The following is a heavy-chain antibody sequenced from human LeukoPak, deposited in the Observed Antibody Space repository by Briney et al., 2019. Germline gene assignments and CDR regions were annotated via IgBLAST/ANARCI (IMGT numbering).Heavy chain of an antibody. CDR1: GYTFTSYD. D-gene: IGHD3-10*01. V-gene: IGHV1-8*01. CDR3: ARASKITMVRGVKGYYYYMDV. CDR2: MSPNSGNT. Sequence: ASVKVSCTASGYTFTSYDINWVRQAPGQGLEWMGWMSPNSGNTGYAQKFQGRVTMTRNTSISTAYMELSSLRSEDTAVYYCARASKITMVRGVKGYYYYMDVWGKGTTVTVSS. J-gene: IGHJ6*03.